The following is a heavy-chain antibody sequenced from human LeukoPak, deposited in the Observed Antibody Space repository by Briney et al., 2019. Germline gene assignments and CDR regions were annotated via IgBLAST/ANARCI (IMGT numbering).Heavy chain of an antibody. Sequence: PGGSLRLSCAASGFTFSSYWMSWVRQAPGKGLEWVANIKQDGSEKYYVDSVKGRFTISRDNAKNSLYLQMNSLRAEDTAVYYCARSGHTYYYGSGRLDVWGKGTTVTISS. CDR3: ARSGHTYYYGSGRLDV. CDR1: GFTFSSYW. V-gene: IGHV3-7*01. D-gene: IGHD3-10*01. CDR2: IKQDGSEK. J-gene: IGHJ6*04.